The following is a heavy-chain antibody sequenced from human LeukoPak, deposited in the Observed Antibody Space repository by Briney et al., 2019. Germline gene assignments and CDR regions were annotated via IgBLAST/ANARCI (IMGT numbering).Heavy chain of an antibody. CDR3: AREGYYYDSSGYTIEIDY. CDR1: GGTFSSYA. J-gene: IGHJ4*02. Sequence: ASVKVSCKASGGTFSSYAISWVRQAPGQGLEWMGRINPNSGGTNYAQKFQGRVTMTRDTSISTAYMELSRLRSDDTAVYYCAREGYYYDSSGYTIEIDYWGQGTLVTVSS. V-gene: IGHV1-2*06. CDR2: INPNSGGT. D-gene: IGHD3-22*01.